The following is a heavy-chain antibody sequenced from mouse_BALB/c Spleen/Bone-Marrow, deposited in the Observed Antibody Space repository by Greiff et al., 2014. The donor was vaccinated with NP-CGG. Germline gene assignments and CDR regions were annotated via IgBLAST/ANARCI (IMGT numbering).Heavy chain of an antibody. J-gene: IGHJ1*01. Sequence: VKLVESGAELARPGASVKLSCKASGYTFTSYWMQWVKQRPGQGLEWIGAIYPGDSDTRYTQKFKGKATLTADKSSSTAYMQLSSLASEDSAVYYCARYYYGSSYEYFDVWGAGTTVTVSS. D-gene: IGHD1-1*01. CDR1: GYTFTSYW. V-gene: IGHV1-87*01. CDR2: IYPGDSDT. CDR3: ARYYYGSSYEYFDV.